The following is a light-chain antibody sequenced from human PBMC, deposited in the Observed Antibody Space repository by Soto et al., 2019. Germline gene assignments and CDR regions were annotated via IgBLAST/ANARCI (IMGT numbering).Light chain of an antibody. CDR2: EVS. Sequence: QSALTQPASVSGSPGQSITISCTGTSGDVGGYYYVSWYQQLPGKAPKLMISEVSNRPSGVSNRFSGSKSGNTASLTISGLQAEDEADYYCSSYTAGCTIFGTGTKLTVL. CDR1: SGDVGGYYY. J-gene: IGLJ1*01. CDR3: SSYTAGCTI. V-gene: IGLV2-14*01.